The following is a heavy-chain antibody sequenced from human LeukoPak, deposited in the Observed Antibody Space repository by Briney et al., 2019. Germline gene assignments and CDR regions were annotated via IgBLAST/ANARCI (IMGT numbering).Heavy chain of an antibody. D-gene: IGHD2-21*02. J-gene: IGHJ3*02. CDR3: ARLLNNDNAGDPDTFDM. Sequence: SETLSLTCTVSGGSISSHYWSWIRQSPERGLEWTGFIYYTGTTRYNPSLRGRVTMSVDSSRNHFSLKLTSMTAADTALYYCARLLNNDNAGDPDTFDMWGQGTMVTVSS. V-gene: IGHV4-59*11. CDR2: IYYTGTT. CDR1: GGSISSHY.